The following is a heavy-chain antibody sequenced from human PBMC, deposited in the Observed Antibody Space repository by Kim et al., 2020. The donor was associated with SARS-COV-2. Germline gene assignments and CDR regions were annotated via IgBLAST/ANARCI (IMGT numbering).Heavy chain of an antibody. D-gene: IGHD3-10*02. J-gene: IGHJ6*02. CDR3: ARGRGRRGLCSTNDCYNSGMDV. CDR1: GFTFTSHA. Sequence: GGSLRLSCPASGFTFTSHAMNWVRQAPGKGLEWVSSIRGANSYRYYAASVEGRFTISRDTSKRSLYLQMNSLRADDTAVYYCARGRGRRGLCSTNDCYNSGMDVWGQGTTVSVSS. V-gene: IGHV3-21*03. CDR2: IRGANSYR.